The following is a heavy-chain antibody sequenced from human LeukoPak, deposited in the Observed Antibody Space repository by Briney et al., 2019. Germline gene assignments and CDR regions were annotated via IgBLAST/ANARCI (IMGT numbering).Heavy chain of an antibody. Sequence: PSETLSLTCTVSGVSMSSSPYYWGWIRQPPGKGLEWIGTIYDSGNTNYNPSLRSRLTISVDTSRNQFSLKLSSVTAADTAVYYCARGAMATTPFFDYWGQGTLVTVSS. J-gene: IGHJ4*02. V-gene: IGHV4-39*01. D-gene: IGHD5-24*01. CDR1: GVSMSSSPYY. CDR2: IYDSGNT. CDR3: ARGAMATTPFFDY.